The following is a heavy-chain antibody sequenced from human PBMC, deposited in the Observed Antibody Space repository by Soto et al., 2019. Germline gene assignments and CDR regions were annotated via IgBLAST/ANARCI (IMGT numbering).Heavy chain of an antibody. CDR3: VKLRLELLYLDS. Sequence: GSLRLSCAASGFTFNRYGMSWVRQAPGEGLEWVSAISASGDNTYYADSVKGRFTISRDSSNNTLYLQMNSLRADDTALYYCVKLRLELLYLDSWGLGALVTVSS. J-gene: IGHJ4*02. D-gene: IGHD1-7*01. V-gene: IGHV3-23*01. CDR1: GFTFNRYG. CDR2: ISASGDNT.